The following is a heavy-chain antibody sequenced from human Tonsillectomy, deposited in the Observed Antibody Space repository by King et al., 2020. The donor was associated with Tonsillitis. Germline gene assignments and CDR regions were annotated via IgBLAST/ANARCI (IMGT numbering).Heavy chain of an antibody. D-gene: IGHD6-19*01. J-gene: IGHJ4*02. CDR2: TSGSGGST. CDR3: AKGGSGWYGGLDY. Sequence: VQLVESGGGLVQPGGSLRLSCAASGFTFSSFAMNWVRQAPGKGLELVSTTSGSGGSTYYADSVKGRLPVSRDNSKNMLYLQMDSLRAEDTAVYSCAKGGSGWYGGLDYWGQGTLVTVSS. CDR1: GFTFSSFA. V-gene: IGHV3-23*04.